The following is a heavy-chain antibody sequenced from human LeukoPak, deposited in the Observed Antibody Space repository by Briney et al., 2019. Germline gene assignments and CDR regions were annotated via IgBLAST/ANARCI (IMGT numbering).Heavy chain of an antibody. D-gene: IGHD3-22*01. CDR1: GGSISSSSYC. J-gene: IGHJ4*02. V-gene: IGHV4-39*01. CDR2: IYYSGST. Sequence: SETLSLTCTVSGGSISSSSYCWGWIRQPPGKGLEWIGSIYYSGSTYYNPSLKSRVTISVDTSKNQFSLKLSSVTAADTAVYYCARPQPYYYDSSGQITGFDYWGQGTLVTVSS. CDR3: ARPQPYYYDSSGQITGFDY.